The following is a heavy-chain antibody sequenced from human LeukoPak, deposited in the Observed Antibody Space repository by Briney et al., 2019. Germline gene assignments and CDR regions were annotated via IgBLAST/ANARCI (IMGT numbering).Heavy chain of an antibody. J-gene: IGHJ4*02. Sequence: ASVKVSCKASGYTFTSYDINWVRQATGQGLEWMGWMNPNSGNTGYAQKFQGRVTMTRNTSIGTAYMELSSLRSEDTAVYYCARGFKPDYGDYGTSFDYWGQGTLVTVSS. D-gene: IGHD4-17*01. CDR1: GYTFTSYD. CDR3: ARGFKPDYGDYGTSFDY. V-gene: IGHV1-8*01. CDR2: MNPNSGNT.